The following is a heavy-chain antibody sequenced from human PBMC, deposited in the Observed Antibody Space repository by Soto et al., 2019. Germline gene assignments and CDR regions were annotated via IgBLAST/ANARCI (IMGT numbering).Heavy chain of an antibody. J-gene: IGHJ4*02. V-gene: IGHV3-33*01. CDR3: ARDSEGTGFDY. CDR2: IWYDGSNK. CDR1: GFTFSSYG. Sequence: SLRLSCAASGFTFSSYGMHWVRQAPGKGLEWVAVIWYDGSNKYYADSVKGRFTISRDNSKNTLYLQMNSLRAEDTAVYYCARDSEGTGFDYWGQGTLVTVSS. D-gene: IGHD2-8*02.